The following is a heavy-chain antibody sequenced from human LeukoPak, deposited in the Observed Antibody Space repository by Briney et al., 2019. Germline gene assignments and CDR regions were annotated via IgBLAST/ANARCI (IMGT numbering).Heavy chain of an antibody. V-gene: IGHV3-48*03. Sequence: GGSLRLSCAASGFTFSSYEMNWVRRAPGKGLEWVSCISSNGSTISYADSVKGRFTISRDNAKNTLYLQMNSLRAEDTAVYYCARVVGPTMYYYYGMDVWGQGTTVTVSS. J-gene: IGHJ6*02. CDR1: GFTFSSYE. CDR3: ARVVGPTMYYYYGMDV. CDR2: ISSNGSTI. D-gene: IGHD1-26*01.